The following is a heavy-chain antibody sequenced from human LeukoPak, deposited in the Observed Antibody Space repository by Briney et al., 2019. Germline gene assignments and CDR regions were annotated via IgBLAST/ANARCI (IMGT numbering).Heavy chain of an antibody. CDR3: ARDRGGSYPPFDP. J-gene: IGHJ5*02. V-gene: IGHV4-39*07. D-gene: IGHD1-26*01. CDR1: GGSISSSSYY. Sequence: PSETLSLTCTVSGGSISSSSYYWGWIRQPPGKGLEWIGSIYYSGSTYYNPSLKSRVTISVDTSKNQFSLKLNSVTAADTAVYYCARDRGGSYPPFDPWGQGILVTVSS. CDR2: IYYSGST.